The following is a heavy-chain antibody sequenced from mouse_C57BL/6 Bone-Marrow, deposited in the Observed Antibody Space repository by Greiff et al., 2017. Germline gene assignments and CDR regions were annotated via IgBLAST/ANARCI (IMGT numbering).Heavy chain of an antibody. CDR1: GYTFTDYE. Sequence: QVQLQQSGAELVRPGASVTLSCKASGYTFTDYEMPWVKQTPVHGLEWIGAIDPETGGTAYNQKFKGKAILTADKSSSTAYMELRSLTSEDSAVYYCTRSGPLFYYYAMDYWGQGTSVTVSS. J-gene: IGHJ4*01. V-gene: IGHV1-15*01. CDR3: TRSGPLFYYYAMDY. CDR2: IDPETGGT. D-gene: IGHD1-1*01.